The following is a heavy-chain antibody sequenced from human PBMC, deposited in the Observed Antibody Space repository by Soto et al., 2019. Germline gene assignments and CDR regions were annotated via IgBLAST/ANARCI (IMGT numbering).Heavy chain of an antibody. CDR3: GSLFEF. CDR1: GFTFRNYW. J-gene: IGHJ4*02. V-gene: IGHV3-74*01. CDR2: INNDGSGT. Sequence: EVRLVESGGGLVQPGGSLRLSCAASGFTFRNYWLHWVRQVPGRGPVWVSGINNDGSGTFYADSVKGRFTISRDNAKNTLYLQMNSLRAEDTAVYYCGSLFEFWVQGTLVTVPS.